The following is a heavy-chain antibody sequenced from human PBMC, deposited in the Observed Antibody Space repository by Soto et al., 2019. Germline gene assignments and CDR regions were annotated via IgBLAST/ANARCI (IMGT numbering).Heavy chain of an antibody. Sequence: QVQLVESGGGVVQPGGSLRLSCAASGFTFSGYGMHWVRQAPGKGLEWVAVTRHDGSNTYYADSVRGRFTISRDNSKKTLYMQMNSLTADDTAVDYCARDGVGATTYFGYFDCWGQGTLVTVSS. D-gene: IGHD1-26*01. J-gene: IGHJ4*02. V-gene: IGHV3-33*01. CDR2: TRHDGSNT. CDR1: GFTFSGYG. CDR3: ARDGVGATTYFGYFDC.